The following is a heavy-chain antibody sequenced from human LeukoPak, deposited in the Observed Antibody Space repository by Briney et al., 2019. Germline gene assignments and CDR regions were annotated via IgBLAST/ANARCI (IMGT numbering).Heavy chain of an antibody. Sequence: SETLSLTCTVSGGSISSYYWSWIRQPPGKGLEWIGCIYYSGSTNYNPSLKSLVTISVDTSKNQFSLKLSSVTAADTAVYYCARAPYGDYGSVGVGYFDLWGRGTLVTVSS. CDR3: ARAPYGDYGSVGVGYFDL. D-gene: IGHD4-17*01. CDR2: IYYSGST. CDR1: GGSISSYY. J-gene: IGHJ2*01. V-gene: IGHV4-59*01.